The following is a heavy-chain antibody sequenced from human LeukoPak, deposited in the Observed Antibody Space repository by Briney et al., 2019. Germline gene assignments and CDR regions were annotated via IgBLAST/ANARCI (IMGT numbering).Heavy chain of an antibody. CDR2: INPKSGGT. Sequence: ASVKVSCKASGYTFTDYYLHWVRQAPGQGLEWMGWINPKSGGTNYAQKFQGRVTMTRDTSVNTGSMELKWLSSEDTAVYYCARAYEYGWFDPWGQGTLVTVSS. V-gene: IGHV1-2*02. CDR3: ARAYEYGWFDP. J-gene: IGHJ5*02. CDR1: GYTFTDYY. D-gene: IGHD3-16*01.